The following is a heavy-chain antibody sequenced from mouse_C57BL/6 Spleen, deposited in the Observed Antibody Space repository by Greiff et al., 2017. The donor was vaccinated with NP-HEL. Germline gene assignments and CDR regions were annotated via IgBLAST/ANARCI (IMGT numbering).Heavy chain of an antibody. V-gene: IGHV6-3*01. D-gene: IGHD1-1*01. CDR3: TGYYYGRFAY. CDR1: GFTFSNYW. Sequence: EVKLMESGGGLVQPGGSMKLSCVASGFTFSNYWMNWVRQSPEKGLEWVAQIRLKSDNYATHYAESVKGRFTISRDDSKSSVYLQMNNLRAEDTGIYYCTGYYYGRFAYWGQGTLVTVSA. CDR2: IRLKSDNYAT. J-gene: IGHJ3*01.